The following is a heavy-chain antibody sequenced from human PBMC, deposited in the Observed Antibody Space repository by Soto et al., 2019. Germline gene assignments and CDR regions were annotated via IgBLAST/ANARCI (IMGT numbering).Heavy chain of an antibody. CDR3: AKGVLHYYYYMDV. Sequence: GGSLRLSCATSGFTFSSHAMNWIRQAPGKGLEWISYISKSGGTIKYADSVKGRFTISRDNSKNTLYLQMNSLRAEDTAVYYCAKGVLHYYYYMDVWGKGTTVTVSS. V-gene: IGHV3-23*01. J-gene: IGHJ6*03. CDR1: GFTFSSHA. CDR2: ISKSGGTI. D-gene: IGHD6-13*01.